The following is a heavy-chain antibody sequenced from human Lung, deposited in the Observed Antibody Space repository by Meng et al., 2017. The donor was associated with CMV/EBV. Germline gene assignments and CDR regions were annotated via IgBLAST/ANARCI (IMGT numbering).Heavy chain of an antibody. CDR1: GGSISSYY. CDR3: ARGSRDEAFQH. Sequence: QVHLQESGPGRVKPSDALSLTCPVSGGSISSYYWSWIRQPAGTGLEWIGRIYTSGSTNYNPSLKSRVTMSVDTSKNQFSLKLSSVTAADTAVYYCARGSRDEAFQHWGQGTLVTVSS. CDR2: IYTSGST. V-gene: IGHV4-4*07. J-gene: IGHJ1*01. D-gene: IGHD5-24*01.